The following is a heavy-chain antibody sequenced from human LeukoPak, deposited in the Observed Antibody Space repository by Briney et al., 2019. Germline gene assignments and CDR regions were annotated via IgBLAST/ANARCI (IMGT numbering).Heavy chain of an antibody. CDR3: SRFYSSGWASGAFEI. V-gene: IGHV3-49*04. Sequence: GGSLRLSCTASGFTFSDYAMSWARQAPGKGLEWIGFIRNKPNGETTEYAASVKGRFTISRDDSKSIAHLQMNSLKSEDTAVYYCSRFYSSGWASGAFEIRGQGTMVTVSS. D-gene: IGHD3-22*01. J-gene: IGHJ3*02. CDR1: GFTFSDYA. CDR2: IRNKPNGETT.